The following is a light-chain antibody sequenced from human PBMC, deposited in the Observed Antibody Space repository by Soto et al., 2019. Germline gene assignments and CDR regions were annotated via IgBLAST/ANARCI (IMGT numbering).Light chain of an antibody. CDR3: NHYNHGLTWT. V-gene: IGKV3-15*01. Sequence: EIVMTQSPATLSLSPGQRATLSCRASHSVRSKLAWYQQRPGQAPRLLIYSASTRATGIPARFSGSWSGTEFPLTISSMASENFAVYYCNHYNHGLTWTFGQGTKVEIK. CDR2: SAS. CDR1: HSVRSK. J-gene: IGKJ1*01.